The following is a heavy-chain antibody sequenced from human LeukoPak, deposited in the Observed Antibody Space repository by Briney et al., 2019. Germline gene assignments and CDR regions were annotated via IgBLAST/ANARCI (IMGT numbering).Heavy chain of an antibody. CDR2: INTNTGNP. D-gene: IGHD6-6*01. V-gene: IGHV7-4-1*02. Sequence: ASVKVSCKASGYTFTSYAMNWVRQAPGQGLEWMGWINTNTGNPTYAQGFTGRFVFSLDTSVSTAYLQISSLKAEDTAVYYCATYGKQLADREKNYWGQGTLVTVSS. CDR1: GYTFTSYA. J-gene: IGHJ4*02. CDR3: ATYGKQLADREKNY.